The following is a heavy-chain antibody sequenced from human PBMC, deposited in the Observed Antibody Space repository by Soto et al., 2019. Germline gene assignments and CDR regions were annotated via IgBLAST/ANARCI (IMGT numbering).Heavy chain of an antibody. CDR3: ARDRESGYDLDY. Sequence: PGGSLRLSCAASGFTFSDYYMTWIRQAPGKGLEWVSYISTSSSYTNYADSVRGRFTISRDNAKNSLYLQMSSLRAEDTAVYYCARDRESGYDLDYWGQGTLVTVSS. V-gene: IGHV3-11*05. CDR1: GFTFSDYY. J-gene: IGHJ4*02. D-gene: IGHD5-12*01. CDR2: ISTSSSYT.